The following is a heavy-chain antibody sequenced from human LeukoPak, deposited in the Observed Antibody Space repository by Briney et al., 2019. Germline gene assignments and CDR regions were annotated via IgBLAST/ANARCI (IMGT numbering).Heavy chain of an antibody. CDR2: INSDGSSI. CDR3: AREGRVSGYDFDC. D-gene: IGHD5-12*01. J-gene: IGHJ4*02. V-gene: IGHV3-74*03. Sequence: GGSLRLSCAASGFTFSSYWMHWVRQAPGKGLVWVSRINSDGSSITYADSVKGRFTISRDYAKNTLYLQMNSLRVEDTAVYYCAREGRVSGYDFDCWGQGTLVTVSS. CDR1: GFTFSSYW.